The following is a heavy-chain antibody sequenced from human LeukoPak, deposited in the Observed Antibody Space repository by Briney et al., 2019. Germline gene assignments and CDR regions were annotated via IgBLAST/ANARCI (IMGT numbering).Heavy chain of an antibody. Sequence: ASVKVSCKASGYTFTGYYMHWVRQAPGQGLEWMGWINPNSGGTNYAQKFQGRVTMTRDTSISTAYMELSRLRSDDTAVYYCARDVRFLEWFHPHGYFDYWGQETLVTVSS. V-gene: IGHV1-2*02. J-gene: IGHJ4*02. CDR2: INPNSGGT. CDR3: ARDVRFLEWFHPHGYFDY. CDR1: GYTFTGYY. D-gene: IGHD3-3*01.